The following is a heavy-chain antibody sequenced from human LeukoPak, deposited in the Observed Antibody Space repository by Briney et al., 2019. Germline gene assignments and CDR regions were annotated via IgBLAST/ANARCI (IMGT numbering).Heavy chain of an antibody. CDR2: ISYDGSAK. CDR3: VKGSVAYTGGHFDY. Sequence: PGGSLRLSCAASGFTFSSFAMHWLRQAPGKGPEWAAVISYDGSAKYYADSVRGRFTISTDDSKNTLYLQMNSLRPEDTAIYYCVKGSVAYTGGHFDYWGQSTLVTVSS. J-gene: IGHJ4*02. V-gene: IGHV3-30*18. CDR1: GFTFSSFA. D-gene: IGHD2-15*01.